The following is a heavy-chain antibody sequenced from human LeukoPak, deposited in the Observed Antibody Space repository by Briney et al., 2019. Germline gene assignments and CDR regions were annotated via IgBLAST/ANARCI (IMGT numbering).Heavy chain of an antibody. CDR1: GYRFPSYW. CDR3: ARLITIFGVVKGPFDI. Sequence: GESLKISCKGSGYRFPSYWIGWVRLMPRKGLDWMGIIYPGDSDTRYSPSFQGQVTMSADKSVSTAYLQWSSLKASDTAMYYCARLITIFGVVKGPFDIWGQGTMVTVSS. D-gene: IGHD3-3*01. V-gene: IGHV5-51*01. J-gene: IGHJ3*02. CDR2: IYPGDSDT.